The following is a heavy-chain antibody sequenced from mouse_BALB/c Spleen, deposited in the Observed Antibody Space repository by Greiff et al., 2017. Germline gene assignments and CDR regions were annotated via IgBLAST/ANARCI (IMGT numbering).Heavy chain of an antibody. CDR1: GYTFTSYY. V-gene: IGHV1S81*02. CDR2: INPSNGGT. D-gene: IGHD2-4*01. CDR3: TRSRVYYEPWFAY. J-gene: IGHJ3*01. Sequence: QVQLQQSGAELVKPGASVKLSCKASGYTFTSYYMYWVKQRPGQGLEWIGEINPSNGGTNFNEKFKSKATLTVDKSSSTAYMQLSSLTSEDSAVYYCTRSRVYYEPWFAYWGQGTLVTVSA.